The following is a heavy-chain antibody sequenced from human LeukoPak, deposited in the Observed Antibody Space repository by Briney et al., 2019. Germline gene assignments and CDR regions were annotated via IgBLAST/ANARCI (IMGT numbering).Heavy chain of an antibody. J-gene: IGHJ4*02. CDR3: VRDYPVTNPL. CDR1: GFTFGSYW. CDR2: IKKDGSEK. Sequence: GGSLRLSCAASGFTFGSYWMSWVRHAPGKGPEWVANIKKDGSEKKYVDSVKGRFTISRDNAKNSLYLQMNSLRAEDTAVYYCVRDYPVTNPLWGQGTRVTVSS. V-gene: IGHV3-7*01. D-gene: IGHD4-17*01.